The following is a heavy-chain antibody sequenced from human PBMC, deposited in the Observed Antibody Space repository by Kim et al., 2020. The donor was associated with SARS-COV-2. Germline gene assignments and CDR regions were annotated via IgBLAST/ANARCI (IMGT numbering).Heavy chain of an antibody. CDR2: LYYSVST. V-gene: IGHV4-59*01. CDR1: GGSISSYY. D-gene: IGHD3-22*01. Sequence: SETLSLTYTVSGGSISSYYWSWIRQPPGKGLEWIGYLYYSVSTNYNPSLKSRVTISVDTSKNPFSLKLTSVTAADTAVSYCERTEGRGGYYFDYWGQGTL. J-gene: IGHJ4*02. CDR3: ERTEGRGGYYFDY.